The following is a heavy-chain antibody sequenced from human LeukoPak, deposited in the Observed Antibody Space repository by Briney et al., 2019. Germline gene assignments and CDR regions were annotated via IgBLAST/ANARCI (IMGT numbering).Heavy chain of an antibody. D-gene: IGHD2-8*01. V-gene: IGHV3-23*01. CDR3: AKTFQWFYMDV. Sequence: GGSLRPSCAASGFTFSRHGIHWVRQAPGKGLEWVSAISGSGGSTYYADSVKGRFTISRDNSKNTLYLQMNSLRVEDTAVYYCAKTFQWFYMDVWGKGTTVTISS. CDR1: GFTFSRHG. J-gene: IGHJ6*03. CDR2: ISGSGGST.